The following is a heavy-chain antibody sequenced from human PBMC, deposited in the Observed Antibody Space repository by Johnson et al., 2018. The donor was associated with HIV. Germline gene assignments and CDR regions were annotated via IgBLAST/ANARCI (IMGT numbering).Heavy chain of an antibody. CDR2: LYSGGNT. J-gene: IGHJ3*02. CDR1: GFSVSNNY. D-gene: IGHD4-17*01. CDR3: AKDRFTVTDAFDI. Sequence: VQLVESGGGLVQPGRSLRLSCAASGFSVSNNYMNWVRQAPGKGLEWVSVLYSGGNTYYADSVRGRFTISRDNSKNTLYLQMSSLRAEDTAVYYCAKDRFTVTDAFDIWGQGTLVTVSS. V-gene: IGHV3-66*01.